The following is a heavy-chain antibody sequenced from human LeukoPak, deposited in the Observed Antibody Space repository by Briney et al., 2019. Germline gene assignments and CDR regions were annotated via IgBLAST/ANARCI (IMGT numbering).Heavy chain of an antibody. J-gene: IGHJ4*02. CDR1: GYTLTELS. Sequence: ASVKVSCKVSGYTLTELSMHWVRQAPGKGLEWMGGFDPEDGETIYAQKFQGRVTMTEDTSTDTAYMELSSLRSEDTAVYYCATRGYSSSWYVYWGQGTLVTVPS. CDR3: ATRGYSSSWYVY. D-gene: IGHD6-13*01. CDR2: FDPEDGET. V-gene: IGHV1-24*01.